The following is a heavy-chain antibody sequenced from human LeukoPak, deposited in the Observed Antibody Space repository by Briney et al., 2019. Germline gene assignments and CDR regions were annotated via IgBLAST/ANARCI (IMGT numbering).Heavy chain of an antibody. D-gene: IGHD6-13*01. Sequence: ASVKVSCKASGYTFTGYYMHWVRQAPGQGLEWMGWINPNSGGTNCAQKFQGRVTMTRDTSISTAYMELSRLRSDDTAVYYCARDGEVIAAAGSNNWFDPWGQGTLVTVSS. CDR3: ARDGEVIAAAGSNNWFDP. CDR1: GYTFTGYY. V-gene: IGHV1-2*02. CDR2: INPNSGGT. J-gene: IGHJ5*02.